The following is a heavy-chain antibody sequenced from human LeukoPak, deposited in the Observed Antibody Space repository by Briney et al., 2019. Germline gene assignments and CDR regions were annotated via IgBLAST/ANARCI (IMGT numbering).Heavy chain of an antibody. D-gene: IGHD6-19*01. V-gene: IGHV3-15*01. CDR1: GFTFSNAW. CDR2: IKSKTDGGTT. CDR3: AKDPEQWLVRWIDY. Sequence: GGSLRLSCAASGFTFSNAWMSWVRQAPGKGLEWVGRIKSKTDGGTTDYAAPVKGRFTISRDDSKNTLYLQMNSLRAEDTAVYYCAKDPEQWLVRWIDYWGQGTLVTVSS. J-gene: IGHJ4*02.